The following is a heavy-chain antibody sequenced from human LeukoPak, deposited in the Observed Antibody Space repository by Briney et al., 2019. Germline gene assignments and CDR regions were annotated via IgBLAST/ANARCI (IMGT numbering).Heavy chain of an antibody. Sequence: GGSLRLFCAASGFSVSSNYMSCVRHAQGKGMEWISVLYSGGSTNYAESVKGRYNTSRDDSKNTLYLQMNSLRAEDTAVYFCARETSAYWGQGTLVTVSS. CDR3: ARETSAY. J-gene: IGHJ4*02. V-gene: IGHV3-53*01. CDR1: GFSVSSNY. CDR2: LYSGGST.